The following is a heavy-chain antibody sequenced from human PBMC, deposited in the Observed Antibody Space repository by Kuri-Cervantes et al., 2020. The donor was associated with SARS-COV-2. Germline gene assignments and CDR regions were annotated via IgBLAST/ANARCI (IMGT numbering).Heavy chain of an antibody. Sequence: GESLKISCAASGFTFSDYYMSWIRQAPGKGLEWVSYISSSGSTIYYADSVKGRFTISRDNAKNSLYLQMNSLRAEDTALYYCAREGGYYYYMDVWGKGTTVTVSS. CDR1: GFTFSDYY. D-gene: IGHD3-16*01. V-gene: IGHV3-11*01. CDR3: AREGGYYYYMDV. CDR2: ISSSGSTI. J-gene: IGHJ6*03.